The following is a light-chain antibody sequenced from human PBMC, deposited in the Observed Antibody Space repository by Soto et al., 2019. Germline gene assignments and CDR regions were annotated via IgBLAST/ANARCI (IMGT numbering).Light chain of an antibody. J-gene: IGKJ1*01. CDR3: QQYGSSPRT. V-gene: IGKV3-20*01. CDR2: GAS. Sequence: EIVLTQSPGTLSLSPGERATLSCRASQSVSSSYLAWYQQKPGQAPRLLIYGASSRATGIPDRFSGSGSGTDFPLTISRLEPEDFAVYYSQQYGSSPRTFGQGTKVEIK. CDR1: QSVSSSY.